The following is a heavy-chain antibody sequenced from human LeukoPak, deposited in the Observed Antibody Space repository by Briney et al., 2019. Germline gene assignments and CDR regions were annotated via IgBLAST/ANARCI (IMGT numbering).Heavy chain of an antibody. Sequence: SSETLSLTCTVSGGSISSSSYYWGWIRQPPGKGLEWIGSIYYSGSTYYNPSLKSRFTISVDTSKNQFSLKLSSVTAADTAVYYCARGTSSSWYRWFDYWAREPWSPSPQ. CDR2: IYYSGST. CDR3: ARGTSSSWYRWFDY. CDR1: GGSISSSSYY. J-gene: IGHJ4*02. V-gene: IGHV4-39*01. D-gene: IGHD6-13*01.